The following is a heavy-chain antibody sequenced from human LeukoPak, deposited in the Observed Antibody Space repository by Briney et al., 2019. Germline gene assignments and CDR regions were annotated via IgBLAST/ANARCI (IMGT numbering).Heavy chain of an antibody. J-gene: IGHJ4*02. CDR1: GFTFSSYS. Sequence: GGSLRLSCSASGFTFSSYSMNWVRQAPGKGLEWVSYISFSSSTIYYADSVKGRFTISRDSAKNSLYLQMTSLRAEDTALYYCARDPTHESSGYPFDYWGQGTLVTVSS. V-gene: IGHV3-48*01. CDR2: ISFSSSTI. CDR3: ARDPTHESSGYPFDY. D-gene: IGHD3-22*01.